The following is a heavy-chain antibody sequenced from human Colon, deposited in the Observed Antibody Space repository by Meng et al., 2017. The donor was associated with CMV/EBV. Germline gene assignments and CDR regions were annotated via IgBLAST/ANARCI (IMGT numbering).Heavy chain of an antibody. D-gene: IGHD3-9*01. Sequence: GESLKISCAAPGFPFSSYAIHWVRQAPGTWLGWVAVKSHDGSNKYYADSVTCRFTIFRDNSKNTLYLQMNILGAEDTAVYYCVRGLIYDIRPNMGYYAMDVWGQGTTVTVSS. CDR1: GFPFSSYA. CDR2: KSHDGSNK. V-gene: IGHV3-30-3*01. J-gene: IGHJ6*02. CDR3: VRGLIYDIRPNMGYYAMDV.